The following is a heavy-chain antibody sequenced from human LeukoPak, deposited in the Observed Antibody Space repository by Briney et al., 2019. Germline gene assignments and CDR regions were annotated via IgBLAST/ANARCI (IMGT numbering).Heavy chain of an antibody. CDR1: GGSISSYY. CDR2: IYTSGST. CDR3: ARLPAAPGWFDP. Sequence: PSETLSLTCTVSGGSISSYYWSWIRQPPGKGLEWIGYIYTSGSTNYNPSLKSRVTISVDTSKNQFSLKMSSVTAADTAVYYCARLPAAPGWFDPWGQGTLVTVSS. J-gene: IGHJ5*02. D-gene: IGHD2-2*01. V-gene: IGHV4-4*09.